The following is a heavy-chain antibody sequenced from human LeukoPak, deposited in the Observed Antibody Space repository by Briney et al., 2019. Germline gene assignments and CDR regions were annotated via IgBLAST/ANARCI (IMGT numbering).Heavy chain of an antibody. CDR2: IYHSGST. D-gene: IGHD6-6*01. Sequence: SETLSLTCTVSGGSIGTYYWNWIRQPPGKGLEWIGYIYHSGSTNYNPSLQSRVIISVDTSKNQFSLNLNSVTAADTAVYYCARGGAARLHFQNWGQGTLVTVSS. CDR1: GGSIGTYY. V-gene: IGHV4-59*01. CDR3: ARGGAARLHFQN. J-gene: IGHJ1*01.